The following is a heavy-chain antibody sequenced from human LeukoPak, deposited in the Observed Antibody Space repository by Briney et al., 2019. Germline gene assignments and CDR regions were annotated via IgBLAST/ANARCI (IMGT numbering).Heavy chain of an antibody. CDR3: AREGLPVAYDS. CDR2: IDQDGSQK. D-gene: IGHD4-23*01. CDR1: GFPFKDY. J-gene: IGHJ5*01. V-gene: IGHV3-7*01. Sequence: TGGSLRLSCADSGFPFKDYMSWVRQAPGKGLGWVATIDQDGSQKYYEDSVKGRFTISRDNAKNSLYLQMDSMRVEDTAVNHCAREGLPVAYDSWGQGTLVTVSS.